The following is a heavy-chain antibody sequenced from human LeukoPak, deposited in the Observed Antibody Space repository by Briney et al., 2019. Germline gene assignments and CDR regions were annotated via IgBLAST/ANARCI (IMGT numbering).Heavy chain of an antibody. D-gene: IGHD5-18*01. CDR1: GGTFSSYA. J-gene: IGHJ6*02. Sequence: GSSVKVSCKASGGTFSSYAIIWVRQAPGQGLEWMGGIIPIFGTANYAQKFQGRVTITADESTSTAYMELSSLRSEDTAVYYCARVNRDTAMVNYYYYGMDVWGQGTTVTVSS. CDR2: IIPIFGTA. CDR3: ARVNRDTAMVNYYYYGMDV. V-gene: IGHV1-69*01.